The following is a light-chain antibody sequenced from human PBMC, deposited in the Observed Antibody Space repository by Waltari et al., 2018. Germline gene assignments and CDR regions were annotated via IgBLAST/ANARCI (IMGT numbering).Light chain of an antibody. CDR3: QQYYSTPLFT. CDR1: QSVLYSSNNKNY. Sequence: DIVMTQSPDSLAVSLGARATIHCKSSQSVLYSSNNKNYLAWYQQKPGQPPKLLIYWASTRESGVPDRFSGSGSGTDFTLTISSLQAEDVAVYYCQQYYSTPLFTFGPGTKVDIK. J-gene: IGKJ3*01. CDR2: WAS. V-gene: IGKV4-1*01.